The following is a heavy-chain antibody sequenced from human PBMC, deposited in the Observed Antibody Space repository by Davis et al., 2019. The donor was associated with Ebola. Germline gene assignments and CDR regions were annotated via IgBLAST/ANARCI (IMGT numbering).Heavy chain of an antibody. Sequence: SVKVSCKASGFTFTNSAVQWVRQARGQRLEWIGWIVVGSGNTNYAQKFQERVTITRDMSTSTAYTELNSLRSADPAVYYCTSGGSSANRFFDYWGQGTQVTVSS. V-gene: IGHV1-58*01. CDR2: IVVGSGNT. J-gene: IGHJ4*02. D-gene: IGHD3-16*01. CDR3: TSGGSSANRFFDY. CDR1: GFTFTNSA.